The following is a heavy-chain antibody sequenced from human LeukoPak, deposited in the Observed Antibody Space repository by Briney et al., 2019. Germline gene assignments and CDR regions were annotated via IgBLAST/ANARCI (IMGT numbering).Heavy chain of an antibody. CDR2: IYPGDSDT. V-gene: IGHV5-51*01. J-gene: IGHJ4*02. D-gene: IGHD6-13*01. CDR1: GYSFTSYW. Sequence: GESLKISCKGSGYSFTSYWIGWVRQMPGKGLEWMGIIYPGDSDTRYSPSFQGQVTISADKSISTAYLQRSSLKASDTAMYYCARLGRNSSSWLAFDYWGQGTLVTVSS. CDR3: ARLGRNSSSWLAFDY.